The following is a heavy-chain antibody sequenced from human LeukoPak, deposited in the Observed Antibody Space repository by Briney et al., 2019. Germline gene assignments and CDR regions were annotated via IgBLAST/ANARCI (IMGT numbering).Heavy chain of an antibody. CDR1: GGSISSSSYY. CDR3: ARHPGTGAIFGVVIIGGRRGTFDP. CDR2: IYYSGST. D-gene: IGHD3-3*01. Sequence: KPSETLSLTCTVSGGSISSSSYYWGWIRQPPGKGLEWIGSIYYSGSTYYNPSLKSRVTISVDTSKNQFSLKLSSVTAADTAVYYCARHPGTGAIFGVVIIGGRRGTFDPWGQGTLVTVSS. J-gene: IGHJ5*02. V-gene: IGHV4-39*01.